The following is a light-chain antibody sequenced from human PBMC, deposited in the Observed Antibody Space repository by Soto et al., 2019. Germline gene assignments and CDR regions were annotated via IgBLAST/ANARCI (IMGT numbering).Light chain of an antibody. CDR2: LGS. CDR1: QSLLHSNGYNY. Sequence: DIVVTQSPLSLPVTPGEPASISCRSSQSLLHSNGYNYLDWYLQKPGQSPQLLIYLGSNRASGVPDRFSGSGSGTDFTLKISRVEAEDVGLYYCMQALQAPLTLGTGTKADI. V-gene: IGKV2-28*01. J-gene: IGKJ1*01. CDR3: MQALQAPLT.